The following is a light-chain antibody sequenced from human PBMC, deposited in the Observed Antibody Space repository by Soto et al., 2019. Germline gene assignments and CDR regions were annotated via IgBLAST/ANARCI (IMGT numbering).Light chain of an antibody. CDR2: VAS. CDR1: QTFSSSY. CDR3: QQYGRSPVT. V-gene: IGKV3-20*01. J-gene: IGKJ2*01. Sequence: VLSQSPGTLSVSLGERITLSCRASQTFSSSYLAWYQHKPGQAPRLLIYVASTRATGVPDRFSGSGSGTDFSLTISRVEPEDFAVYYCQQYGRSPVTFGQGTKLEI.